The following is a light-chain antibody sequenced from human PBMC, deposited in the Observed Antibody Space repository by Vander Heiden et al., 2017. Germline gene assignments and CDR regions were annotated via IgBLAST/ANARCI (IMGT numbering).Light chain of an antibody. CDR1: SSDVGGYNY. V-gene: IGLV2-14*01. CDR2: DVS. CDR3: SSYTSSSTYV. J-gene: IGLJ1*01. Sequence: QSALTQPASVSGSPGQSITISCTGTSSDVGGYNYVSWYQQHPGKAPKVMIYDVSNRPPGVSHRFSGSKSGNTASLTISGRQAEDEADYYCSSYTSSSTYVFGPGTKVTVL.